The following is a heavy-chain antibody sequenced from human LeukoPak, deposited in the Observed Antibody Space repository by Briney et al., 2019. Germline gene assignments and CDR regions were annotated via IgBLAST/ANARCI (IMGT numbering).Heavy chain of an antibody. D-gene: IGHD4-23*01. Sequence: PSETLSLTCTVSGGSISRGVYYWSWIRQHPGKGLEWIGYIYYSGSAYYNPSLKSRVTISVDTSKNQFSLKLSSVTAADTAVYYCARVDYGGNSGVDYWGQGTLVTVSS. V-gene: IGHV4-31*03. CDR3: ARVDYGGNSGVDY. CDR2: IYYSGSA. CDR1: GGSISRGVYY. J-gene: IGHJ4*02.